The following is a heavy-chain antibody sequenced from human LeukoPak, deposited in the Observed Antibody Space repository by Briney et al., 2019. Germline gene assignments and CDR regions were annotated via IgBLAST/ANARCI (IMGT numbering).Heavy chain of an antibody. CDR2: IYYSGST. CDR3: ASELRGWYYKGSPYYYYGMDV. J-gene: IGHJ6*02. CDR1: GGSISSSSYY. V-gene: IGHV4-39*01. D-gene: IGHD6-19*01. Sequence: SETLSLTCTVSGGSISSSSYYWGWIRQPPGKGLEWIGSIYYSGSTYYNPSLKSRVTISVDTSKNQFSLKLSSVTAADTAVYYCASELRGWYYKGSPYYYYGMDVWGQGTTVTVSS.